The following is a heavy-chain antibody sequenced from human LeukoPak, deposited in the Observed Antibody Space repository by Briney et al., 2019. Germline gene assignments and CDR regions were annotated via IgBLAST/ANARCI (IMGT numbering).Heavy chain of an antibody. J-gene: IGHJ4*02. V-gene: IGHV3-74*01. CDR1: GFTFSSYW. D-gene: IGHD3-3*01. CDR2: INSDGSST. CDR3: ARSDYDFWSGPEY. Sequence: SGGSLRLSCAASGFTFSSYWMHWVRQAPGKGLVWVSRINSDGSSTSYADSVKGRFTISRDNAKNTQYLQMNSLRAEDTAVYYCARSDYDFWSGPEYWGQGTLVTVSS.